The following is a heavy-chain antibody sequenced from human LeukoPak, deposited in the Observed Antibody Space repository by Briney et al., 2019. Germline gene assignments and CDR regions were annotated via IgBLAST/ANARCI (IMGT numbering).Heavy chain of an antibody. V-gene: IGHV3-74*01. CDR2: IKTDGSDT. Sequence: GGSLRLSCAASGFTFSSFWMYWVRHAPGQGPVWVSGIKTDGSDTRYADSVKGRFTISRDNAKSTLYLQMNSLRAEDTAMYYCARDFKDVSPWGPGTLVTVSS. CDR1: GFTFSSFW. CDR3: ARDFKDVSP. J-gene: IGHJ5*02.